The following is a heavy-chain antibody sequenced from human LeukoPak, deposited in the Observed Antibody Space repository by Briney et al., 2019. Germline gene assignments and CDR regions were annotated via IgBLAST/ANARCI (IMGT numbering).Heavy chain of an antibody. Sequence: GGSLRLSCAASGFTFSSYSMNWVRQAPGKGLEWVSSISSSSSYIYYADSVKGRFTISRDNAKNSLYLQMKSLRAEDTAVYYCARAAIVGGAFDIWGQGTMVTVSS. CDR3: ARAAIVGGAFDI. J-gene: IGHJ3*02. CDR1: GFTFSSYS. D-gene: IGHD1-26*01. CDR2: ISSSSSYI. V-gene: IGHV3-21*01.